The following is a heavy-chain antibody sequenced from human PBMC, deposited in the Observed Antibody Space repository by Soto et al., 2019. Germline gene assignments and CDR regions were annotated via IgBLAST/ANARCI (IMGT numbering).Heavy chain of an antibody. V-gene: IGHV3-33*01. D-gene: IGHD2-2*01. CDR3: ARAGCSSTSCSRRRSWFDP. J-gene: IGHJ5*02. CDR2: IWYDGSNK. CDR1: GFTFSSYG. Sequence: GGSLRLSCAASGFTFSSYGMHWVRQAPGKGLEWVAVIWYDGSNKYYADSVKGRFTISRDNSTITLYLQTNSLRAEDTSVYYCARAGCSSTSCSRRRSWFDPWGQGTLVTVSS.